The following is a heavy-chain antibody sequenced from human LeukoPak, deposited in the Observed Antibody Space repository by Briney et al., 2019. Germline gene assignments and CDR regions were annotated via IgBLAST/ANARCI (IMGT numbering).Heavy chain of an antibody. CDR2: IKKDETEI. CDR3: ATLNWDDGEVSGFDH. CDR1: GFSFRNTW. V-gene: IGHV3-7*01. J-gene: IGHJ5*02. Sequence: GGSLRLSCTASGFSFRNTWMSWVRQAPGKGLEWAANIKKDETEIYYADSVKGRFTISRDNAKRSLYLQMNVLRAADTAVYYCATLNWDDGEVSGFDHWGRGIMVTVSS. D-gene: IGHD1-26*01.